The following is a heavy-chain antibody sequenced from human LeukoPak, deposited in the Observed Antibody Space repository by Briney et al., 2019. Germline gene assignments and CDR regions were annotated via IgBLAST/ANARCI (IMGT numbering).Heavy chain of an antibody. CDR1: GYTLTELS. CDR3: ATVRGRDIVVVPAAVRDAFDI. V-gene: IGHV1-24*01. Sequence: ASVKVSCKVSGYTLTELSMHWVRQAPGKGVEWMGGFDPEDGETIYAQKFQGRVTMTEDTSTDTAYMELSSLRSEDTAVYYCATVRGRDIVVVPAAVRDAFDIWRQGTMVTVSS. CDR2: FDPEDGET. J-gene: IGHJ3*02. D-gene: IGHD2-2*01.